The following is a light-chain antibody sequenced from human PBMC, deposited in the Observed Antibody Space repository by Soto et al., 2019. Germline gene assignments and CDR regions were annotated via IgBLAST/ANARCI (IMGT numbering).Light chain of an antibody. V-gene: IGKV3D-11*02. CDR1: QSVSSY. CDR3: QQRSDWPWT. J-gene: IGKJ1*01. Sequence: EIVLTESPGTLSLSSGERATLTCRASQSVSSYLAWYQQKPGQAPRLLMYEASNRATGIPARFSGGGAGTDFTLTISSLEPEDFAVYYCQQRSDWPWTFGQGTKVDIK. CDR2: EAS.